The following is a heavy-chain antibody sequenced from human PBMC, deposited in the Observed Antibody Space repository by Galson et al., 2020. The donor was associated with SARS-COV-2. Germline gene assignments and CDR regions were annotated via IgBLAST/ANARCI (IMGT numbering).Heavy chain of an antibody. CDR3: ARQDRNYYDSSGYYYTPEYFQH. CDR1: GYTFTSYY. CDR2: INPSGGST. J-gene: IGHJ1*01. V-gene: IGHV1-46*01. Sequence: ASVKVSCKASGYTFTSYYMHWVRQAPGQGLEWMGIINPSGGSTSYAQKFQGRVTMTRDTSTSTVYMELSSLRSEDTAVYYCARQDRNYYDSSGYYYTPEYFQHWGQGTLVTVSS. D-gene: IGHD3-22*01.